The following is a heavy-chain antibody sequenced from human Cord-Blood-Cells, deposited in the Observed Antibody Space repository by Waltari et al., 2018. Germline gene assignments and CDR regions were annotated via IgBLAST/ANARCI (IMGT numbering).Heavy chain of an antibody. J-gene: IGHJ3*02. CDR2: INAGNGNT. D-gene: IGHD2-21*02. CDR3: ARDQGGDYDAFDI. V-gene: IGHV1-3*01. CDR1: GYTFTSYA. Sequence: QVQLVQSGAEVKKPGASVKVSCKASGYTFTSYALHWVRKAPGQRLEWMGWINAGNGNTKYSQKFQGRVTITRDTSASTAYMELSSLISEDTAVYYCARDQGGDYDAFDIWGQGTMVTVSS.